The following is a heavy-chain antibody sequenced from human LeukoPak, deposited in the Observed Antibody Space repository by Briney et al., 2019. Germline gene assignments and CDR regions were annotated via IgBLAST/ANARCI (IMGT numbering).Heavy chain of an antibody. Sequence: PGGSLRLSCAASGFTVTSSYMSWVRQAPGKGLEWVSLMYSGASTYYADSVKGRFTISRDNSKNTLYLQMNSLRAEDTAVYYCAKDSSATVVTHFDYWGQGTLVTVSS. J-gene: IGHJ4*02. V-gene: IGHV3-53*01. CDR2: MYSGAST. D-gene: IGHD4-23*01. CDR1: GFTVTSSY. CDR3: AKDSSATVVTHFDY.